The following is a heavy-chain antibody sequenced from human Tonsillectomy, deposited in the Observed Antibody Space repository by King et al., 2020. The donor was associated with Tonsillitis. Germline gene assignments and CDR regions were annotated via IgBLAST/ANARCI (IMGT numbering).Heavy chain of an antibody. J-gene: IGHJ4*02. CDR3: ARSPFIDPFDF. V-gene: IGHV7-4-1*02. CDR1: GYDFISYA. Sequence: VQLVESGSELKKAGASVRVSCKASGYDFISYAMSWVRQAPGQGLECMGWINTNTGNPTYAQGFTGRFVFSLDTSVSTAYLQINSLQAEDTAFYYCARSPFIDPFDFWGQGTLVTVSS. D-gene: IGHD3-9*01. CDR2: INTNTGNP.